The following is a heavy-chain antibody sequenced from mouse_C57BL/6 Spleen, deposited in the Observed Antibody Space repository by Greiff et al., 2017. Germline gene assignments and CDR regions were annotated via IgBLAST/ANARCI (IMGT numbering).Heavy chain of an antibody. J-gene: IGHJ2*01. CDR1: GFTFSSYG. CDR3: ARQDYYGSSRGDYFDY. Sequence: EVQLVESGGDLVKPGGSLKLSCAASGFTFSSYGMSWVRQTPDKRLEWVATISSGGSYTYYPDSVKGRFTISRDNAKNTLYLQRSSLKSEDTAMYYCARQDYYGSSRGDYFDYWGQGTTLTVSS. CDR2: ISSGGSYT. V-gene: IGHV5-6*01. D-gene: IGHD1-1*01.